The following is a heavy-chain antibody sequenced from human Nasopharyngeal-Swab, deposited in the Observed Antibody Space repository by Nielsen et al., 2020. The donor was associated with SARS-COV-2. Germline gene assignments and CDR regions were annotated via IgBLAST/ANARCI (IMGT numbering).Heavy chain of an antibody. CDR1: GYTFTGYY. CDR3: ARDRITIFGVVIISGGMDV. D-gene: IGHD3-3*01. V-gene: IGHV1-2*04. Sequence: ASVKVSCKASGYTFTGYYMHWVRQAPGQGLEWMGWINPNSGGTNYAQKFQGWVTMTRDTSISTAYMELSRLRSDDTAVYYCARDRITIFGVVIISGGMDVWGKGTTVTVSS. CDR2: INPNSGGT. J-gene: IGHJ6*03.